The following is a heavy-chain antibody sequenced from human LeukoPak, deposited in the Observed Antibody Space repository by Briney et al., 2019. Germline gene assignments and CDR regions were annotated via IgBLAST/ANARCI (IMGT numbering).Heavy chain of an antibody. CDR3: ARDGPHYYYDSSGYQAPDAFDI. CDR1: GGPISSYY. J-gene: IGHJ3*02. D-gene: IGHD3-22*01. Sequence: SETLSLTCTVSGGPISSYYWSWIRQPPGKGLEWIGYIYYSGSTNYNPSLKSRVTISVDTSKNQFSLKLSSVTAADTAVYYCARDGPHYYYDSSGYQAPDAFDIWGQGTMVTVSS. V-gene: IGHV4-59*01. CDR2: IYYSGST.